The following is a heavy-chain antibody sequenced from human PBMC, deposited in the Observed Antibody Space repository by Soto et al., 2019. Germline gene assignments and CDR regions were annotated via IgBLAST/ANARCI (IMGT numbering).Heavy chain of an antibody. CDR2: IIPISGTA. V-gene: IGHV1-69*13. CDR1: GGTFSSYA. Sequence: GASVKVSCKASGGTFSSYAISWVRQAPGQGLEWMGGIIPISGTANYAQKFQGRVTITADESTSTAYMELSSLRSEDTAVYYCARSQGSSTSLEIYYYYYYRMDVWGQGTTVTVSS. D-gene: IGHD2-2*01. CDR3: ARSQGSSTSLEIYYYYYYRMDV. J-gene: IGHJ6*02.